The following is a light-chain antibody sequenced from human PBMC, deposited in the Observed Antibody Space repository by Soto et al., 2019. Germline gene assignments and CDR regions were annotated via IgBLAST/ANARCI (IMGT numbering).Light chain of an antibody. CDR1: SSDVGGYNY. CDR2: DVS. CDR3: SSYTRXSTPYV. J-gene: IGLJ1*01. V-gene: IGLV2-14*01. Sequence: QSALTQPASMSGSPGQSITISCTGTSSDVGGYNYVSWYQQHPGKAPKLMIYDVSNRPSGVSNRFSGSKSGNTASLTISGLQAEYEADYYCSSYTRXSTPYVFGTGTKVTVL.